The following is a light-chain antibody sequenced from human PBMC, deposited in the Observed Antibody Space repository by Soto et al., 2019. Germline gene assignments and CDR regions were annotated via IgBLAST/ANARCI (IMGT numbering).Light chain of an antibody. Sequence: EIVLTQSPGTLSLSPGERATLSCWASESVSSSYLAWYQQKPGQAPRLLIHSTSTRAPDIPDRFSGSGSGTHFTLTISRLEPEDCAVYYCHQCGTTPPFPFGPGTRVDIK. CDR3: HQCGTTPPFP. J-gene: IGKJ3*01. V-gene: IGKV3-20*01. CDR1: ESVSSSY. CDR2: STS.